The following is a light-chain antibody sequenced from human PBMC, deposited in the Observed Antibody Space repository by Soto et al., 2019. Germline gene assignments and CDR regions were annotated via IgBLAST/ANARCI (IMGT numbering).Light chain of an antibody. V-gene: IGKV3-20*01. CDR3: QQNDISPFT. Sequence: EFVLSQSAGTLSSSPGERATVSCRASPSDNSSYLSWYKQKPGQTPSLLIYAASSRAAGIPDRFSGSGSGTEFTLTISRLESEDFVVYYCQQNDISPFTFGQGTKVDIK. J-gene: IGKJ2*01. CDR2: AAS. CDR1: PSDNSSY.